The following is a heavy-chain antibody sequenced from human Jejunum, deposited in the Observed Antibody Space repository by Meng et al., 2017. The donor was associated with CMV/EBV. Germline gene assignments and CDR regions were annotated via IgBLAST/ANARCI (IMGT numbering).Heavy chain of an antibody. D-gene: IGHD1-26*01. V-gene: IGHV4-61*01. CDR2: VEYTGST. CDR3: ARGEKRSQYYYGSDV. J-gene: IGHJ6*02. Sequence: SVSNGSYFWGWIRQPPGRGLEWIGYVEYTGSTNYNPSLKSRVIISVDTSKNQFSLKLRSVSAADTAVYYCARGEKRSQYYYGSDVWGQGTTVTVSS. CDR1: SVSNGSYF.